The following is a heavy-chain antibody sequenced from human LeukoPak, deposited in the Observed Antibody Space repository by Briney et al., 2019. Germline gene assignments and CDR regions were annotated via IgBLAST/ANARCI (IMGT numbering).Heavy chain of an antibody. Sequence: PSETLSVTCTVSGGHIDSFFWNWIRQPPGKGLEWIGYIDNSGSTEYSPSLKSRITMSRDTSKKQFSLKLTSVTAADTAMYYCASGAGWLIDYWGQGTLVSVSS. CDR1: GGHIDSFF. CDR2: IDNSGST. D-gene: IGHD6-19*01. CDR3: ASGAGWLIDY. V-gene: IGHV4-4*08. J-gene: IGHJ4*02.